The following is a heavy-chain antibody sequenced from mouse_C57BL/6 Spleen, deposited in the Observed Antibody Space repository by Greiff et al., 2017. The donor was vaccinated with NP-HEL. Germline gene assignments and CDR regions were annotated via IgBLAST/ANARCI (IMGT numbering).Heavy chain of an antibody. CDR2: IRHKANGYTT. CDR3: ARSPGWLWYFDG. J-gene: IGHJ1*03. Sequence: EVQGVESGGGLVQPGGSLSLSCAASGFTFTDYYMSWVRQPPGNALEWLGFIRHKANGYTTEYSASVKGRFTTSRDKSQSILYLQMNALRAEDSATYICARSPGWLWYFDGWGTGTTVTVSS. V-gene: IGHV7-3*01. CDR1: GFTFTDYY. D-gene: IGHD2-3*01.